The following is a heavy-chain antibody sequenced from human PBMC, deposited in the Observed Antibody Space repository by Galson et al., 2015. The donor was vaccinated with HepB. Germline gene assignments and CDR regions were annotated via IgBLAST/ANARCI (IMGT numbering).Heavy chain of an antibody. CDR1: GFTFSSYA. Sequence: SLRLSCAASGFTFSSYAMSWVRQAPGKGLEWVSAISGSGGTSYYADSVQGRFTISRDNSKNTLYLQMNSLRAEDTAVYYCARGSSGSYVYFDYWGQGTLVTVSS. D-gene: IGHD3-16*01. J-gene: IGHJ4*02. CDR3: ARGSSGSYVYFDY. CDR2: ISGSGGTS. V-gene: IGHV3-23*01.